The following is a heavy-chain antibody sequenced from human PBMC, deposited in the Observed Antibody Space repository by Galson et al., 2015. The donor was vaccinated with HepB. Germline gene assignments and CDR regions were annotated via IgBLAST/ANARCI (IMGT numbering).Heavy chain of an antibody. J-gene: IGHJ5*02. V-gene: IGHV7-4-1*02. Sequence: SVKVSCKASGYTFTSYAMNWVRQAPGQGLEWMGWINTNTGNPTYAQGFTGRLVFSLDTSVSTAYLQISSLKAEDTAVYYCARDNGHYYDSSGYRQPPRFTKTRHWFDPWGQGTLVTVSS. CDR2: INTNTGNP. D-gene: IGHD3-22*01. CDR1: GYTFTSYA. CDR3: ARDNGHYYDSSGYRQPPRFTKTRHWFDP.